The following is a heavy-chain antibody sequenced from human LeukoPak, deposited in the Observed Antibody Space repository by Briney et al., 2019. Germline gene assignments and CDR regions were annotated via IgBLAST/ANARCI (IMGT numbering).Heavy chain of an antibody. D-gene: IGHD2-15*01. V-gene: IGHV3-33*01. CDR3: ARGRLTFAVDATGPFGW. J-gene: IGHJ4*02. CDR2: IWYDGSKR. CDR1: RFNFNTYG. Sequence: GGSLRLSCPASRFNFNTYGMHWVRQAPGKGLKWVAVIWYDGSKRYYADSVKGRFTISRDNVRNTLYLEMNSLRADDTAVYYCARGRLTFAVDATGPFGWWGQGTLVSVS.